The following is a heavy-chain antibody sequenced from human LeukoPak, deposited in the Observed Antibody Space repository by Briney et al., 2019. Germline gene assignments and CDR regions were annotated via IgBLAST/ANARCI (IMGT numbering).Heavy chain of an antibody. D-gene: IGHD6-19*01. CDR2: ISGVST. Sequence: GGSLRLSCAASGFTFSSYDMSWVRQAPGKGLEWVSSISGVSTYYTDSVKGRFTISRDNTKNTLYLQMNSLRIDDTAVYYCAKDLSRAVAADWFDPRGRGTLVTVSS. J-gene: IGHJ5*02. CDR3: AKDLSRAVAADWFDP. V-gene: IGHV3-23*01. CDR1: GFTFSSYD.